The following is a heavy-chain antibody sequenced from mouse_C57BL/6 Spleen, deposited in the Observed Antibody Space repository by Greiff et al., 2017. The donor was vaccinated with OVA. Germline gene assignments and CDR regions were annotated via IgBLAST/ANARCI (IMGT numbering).Heavy chain of an antibody. D-gene: IGHD1-1*01. J-gene: IGHJ4*01. CDR3: ARGDYYYGSSPAMDY. CDR1: GFSLTSYG. Sequence: QVQLQQSGPGLVQPSQSLSITCTVSGFSLTSYGVHWVRHSPGKGLEWLGVIWSGGSTDYNAAFISRLSISKDNSKSQVFFKMNSLQADDTAIYYCARGDYYYGSSPAMDYWGQGTSVTVSS. CDR2: IWSGGST. V-gene: IGHV2-2*01.